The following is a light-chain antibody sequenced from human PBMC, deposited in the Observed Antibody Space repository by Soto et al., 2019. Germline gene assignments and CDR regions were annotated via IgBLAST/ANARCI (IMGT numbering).Light chain of an antibody. V-gene: IGKV1-12*01. CDR1: QDISSW. CDR2: AAS. CDR3: QQGDGFPFT. Sequence: DIQMTQSPSSVSASVGDTVTITCRASQDISSWVAWYQQKPGKAPKLLISAASSLQSGVPTRFSGSGSGTDFTLIISGLQPEDFATYFCQQGDGFPFTFGGGTKVEIK. J-gene: IGKJ4*01.